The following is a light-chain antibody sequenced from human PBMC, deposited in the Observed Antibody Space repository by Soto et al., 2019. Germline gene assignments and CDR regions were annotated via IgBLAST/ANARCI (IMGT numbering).Light chain of an antibody. V-gene: IGLV2-14*01. J-gene: IGLJ1*01. Sequence: QPVLTQPASVSGSPGQSITIPCTGTSSDVGGYNYVSWYQQHPGKVPKLVIYEVTNRPSGVSNRFSGSKSGNRASLTISGLRPEDEADYYCSSYTSTSTLVFGTGTKVTVL. CDR1: SSDVGGYNY. CDR2: EVT. CDR3: SSYTSTSTLV.